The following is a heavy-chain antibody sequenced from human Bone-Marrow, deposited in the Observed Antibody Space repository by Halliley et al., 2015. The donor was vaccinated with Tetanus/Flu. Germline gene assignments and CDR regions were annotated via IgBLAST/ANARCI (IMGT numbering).Heavy chain of an antibody. V-gene: IGHV3-23*01. J-gene: IGHJ4*02. CDR1: GFTFSNYA. D-gene: IGHD4-4*01. Sequence: SLRLSCAASGFTFSNYAMSWVRQAPGKGLEWVSTISGSGVKTYFADSVRGRFSISRDRSKNTVYLQMNSLRVEDTAMYYCAKGGEILTITPDYWGQGTLVTVSS. CDR2: ISGSGVKT. CDR3: AKGGEILTITPDY.